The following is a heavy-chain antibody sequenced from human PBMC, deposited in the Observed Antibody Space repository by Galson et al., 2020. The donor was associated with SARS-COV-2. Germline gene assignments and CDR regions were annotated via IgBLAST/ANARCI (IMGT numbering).Heavy chain of an antibody. CDR3: AAGYSSRWYNY. D-gene: IGHD6-13*01. Sequence: ASATLSLTCTVSACSISSFYWSWLRQSPGQGLERIGYIYYSGSTNYNPSLKSRVTISVDTSKNQFSLKLSSVTTADTAVYYCAAGYSSRWYNYWGQGTLVTVSS. J-gene: IGHJ4*02. CDR2: IYYSGST. CDR1: ACSISSFY. V-gene: IGHV4-59*01.